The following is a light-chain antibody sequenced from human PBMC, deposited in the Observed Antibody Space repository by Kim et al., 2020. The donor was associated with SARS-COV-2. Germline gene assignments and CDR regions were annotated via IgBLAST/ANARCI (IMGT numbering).Light chain of an antibody. CDR1: QSVTDS. Sequence: VSPGERFTLSCRASQSVTDSLAWYQQRPGQAPRLLIHGVSTRATGIPARFSGSGSGTEFTLTISSLQSEDFALYYCQQYDNWPQTFGQGTKVDIK. J-gene: IGKJ1*01. CDR3: QQYDNWPQT. V-gene: IGKV3-15*01. CDR2: GVS.